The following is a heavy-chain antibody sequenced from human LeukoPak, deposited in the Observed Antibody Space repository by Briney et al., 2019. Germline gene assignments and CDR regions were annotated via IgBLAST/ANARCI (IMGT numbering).Heavy chain of an antibody. CDR2: IYYSGST. CDR1: GVSINSYY. D-gene: IGHD2-8*01. Sequence: SETLSLTCTVSGVSINSYYWSWIRQPPGKGLEWIGYIYYSGSTSYNPSLKSRVTISRDASKNQFSLKLTSVTAADTAVYYCARDTNDDNDYLGAIDIWGQGTMVTVSA. V-gene: IGHV4-59*01. J-gene: IGHJ3*02. CDR3: ARDTNDDNDYLGAIDI.